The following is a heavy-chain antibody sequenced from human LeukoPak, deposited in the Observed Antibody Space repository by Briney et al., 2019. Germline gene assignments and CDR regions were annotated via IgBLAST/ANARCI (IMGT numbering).Heavy chain of an antibody. D-gene: IGHD4-23*01. J-gene: IGHJ5*02. CDR3: ARCGGNSVGWFDP. CDR2: IYYSGST. Sequence: SETLSLTCTVSGGSISSYYWSWIRQPPGKGLEWIGYIYYSGSTNYNPSLKSRVTISVDTSKNQFSLKLSSVTAADTAVYYRARCGGNSVGWFDPWGQGTLVTVSS. V-gene: IGHV4-59*01. CDR1: GGSISSYY.